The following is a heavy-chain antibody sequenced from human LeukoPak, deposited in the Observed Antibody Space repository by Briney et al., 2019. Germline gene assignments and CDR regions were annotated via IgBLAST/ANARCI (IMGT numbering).Heavy chain of an antibody. J-gene: IGHJ6*03. CDR3: ARVMANRDYYYYYMDV. Sequence: SETLSLTCTVSGYSISSGYYWSWIRQPPGKGLEWIGSIYHSGSTYYNPSLKSRVTISVDTSKNQFSLKLSSVTAADTAVYYCARVMANRDYYYYYMDVWGKGTTVTVSS. D-gene: IGHD1-14*01. V-gene: IGHV4-38-2*02. CDR1: GYSISSGYY. CDR2: IYHSGST.